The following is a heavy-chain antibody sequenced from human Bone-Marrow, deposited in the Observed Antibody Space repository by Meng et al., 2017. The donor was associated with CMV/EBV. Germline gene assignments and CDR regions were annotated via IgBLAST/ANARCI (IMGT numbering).Heavy chain of an antibody. CDR3: ARGRLGGAARPRFVDY. Sequence: GSLRLSCTVSGGSVSSGSYYWSWIRQPPGKGLEWIGYIYYSGSAKYNPSLKSRVTISVDTSKNQFSLKVTSVTAADTAVYYCARGRLGGAARPRFVDYWGQGTLVTVSS. D-gene: IGHD6-6*01. J-gene: IGHJ4*02. V-gene: IGHV4-61*01. CDR1: GGSVSSGSYY. CDR2: IYYSGSA.